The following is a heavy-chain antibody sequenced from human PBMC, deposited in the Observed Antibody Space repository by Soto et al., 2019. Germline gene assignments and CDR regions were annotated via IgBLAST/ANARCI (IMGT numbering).Heavy chain of an antibody. CDR2: IIANGGT. D-gene: IGHD2-15*01. CDR3: AKDYTAAADPSSVILFDY. CDR1: GFTFNHYA. Sequence: EVQVLESGGGLVQRGGSLRLSCAASGFTFNHYAMSWVRQAPGKGLEWVSIIIANGGTLYADSVKGRFTISRDNSKNTVYLQMSSLRVEDTAIYYCAKDYTAAADPSSVILFDYWGQGALVTVSS. V-gene: IGHV3-23*01. J-gene: IGHJ4*02.